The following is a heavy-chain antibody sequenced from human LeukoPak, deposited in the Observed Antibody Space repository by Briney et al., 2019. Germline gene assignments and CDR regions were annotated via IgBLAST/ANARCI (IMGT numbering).Heavy chain of an antibody. D-gene: IGHD3-22*01. CDR2: IYYSGST. CDR1: GGSISSSSYY. J-gene: IGHJ4*02. Sequence: SETLSLTCTVSGGSISSSSYYWGWIRQPPGKGLEWIGSIYYSGSTYYNPSLKSRVTISVDTSKNQFSLKLSSVTAADTAVYYCARGGGYYDSSGFWWGQGTLVTVSS. CDR3: ARGGGYYDSSGFW. V-gene: IGHV4-39*07.